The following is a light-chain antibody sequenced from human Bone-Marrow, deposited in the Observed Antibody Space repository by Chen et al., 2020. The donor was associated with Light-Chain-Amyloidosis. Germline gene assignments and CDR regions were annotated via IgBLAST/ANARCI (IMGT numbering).Light chain of an antibody. Sequence: NFMLTQPHSVSESPGKTVIISCTRSSGSIATNYGQWYQQRPGSSPTTVIYEDDQRPSGVPDRFSCSIDRSSNSASLAISGLKTEYEANYYCQSYQGSSQGVFGGVTKLTVL. CDR1: SGSIATNY. J-gene: IGLJ3*02. CDR2: EDD. CDR3: QSYQGSSQGV. V-gene: IGLV6-57*01.